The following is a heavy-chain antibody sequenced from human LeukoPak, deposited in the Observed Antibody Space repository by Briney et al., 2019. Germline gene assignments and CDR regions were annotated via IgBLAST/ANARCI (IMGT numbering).Heavy chain of an antibody. J-gene: IGHJ4*02. CDR1: GFTFSSYE. CDR2: ISSSGSTI. D-gene: IGHD4-17*01. CDR3: ARGRPTWDDRPVYGDYEGFDY. Sequence: PGGSLRLSCAASGFTFSSYEMNWVRQAPGKGLEWVSYISSSGSTIYYADSVKGRFTISRDNAKNSLYLQMNSLRAEDTAVYYYARGRPTWDDRPVYGDYEGFDYWGQGTLVTVSS. V-gene: IGHV3-48*03.